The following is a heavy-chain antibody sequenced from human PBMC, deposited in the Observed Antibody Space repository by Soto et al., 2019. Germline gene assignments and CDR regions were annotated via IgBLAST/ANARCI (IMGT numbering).Heavy chain of an antibody. CDR3: ARSIAVPSGHIDH. J-gene: IGHJ4*02. CDR2: VYYTGST. CDR1: GGSMSGYY. D-gene: IGHD6-6*01. Sequence: QVQLQESGPGLVKPSETLSLTCRVSGGSMSGYYWSWVRLAPGKGLEWIVYVYYTGSTNYNPSLQSRVSISVDTSNKHFSLRLSIVTAADTAVYFCARSIAVPSGHIDHWGQGIRVTISS. V-gene: IGHV4-59*01.